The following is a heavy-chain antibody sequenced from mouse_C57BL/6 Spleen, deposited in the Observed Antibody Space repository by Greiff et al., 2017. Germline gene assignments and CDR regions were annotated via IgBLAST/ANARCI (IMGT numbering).Heavy chain of an antibody. V-gene: IGHV1-26*01. CDR3: ARRRPAIYYDYEGAMDY. D-gene: IGHD2-4*01. CDR2: INPNNGGT. CDR1: GYTFTDYY. J-gene: IGHJ4*01. Sequence: EVQLQQSGPELVKPGASVKISCKASGYTFTDYYMNWVKQSHGKSLEWIGDINPNNGGTSYNQKFKGKATLTVDKSSSTAYMELRSLTSEDSAVYYCARRRPAIYYDYEGAMDYWGQGTSVTVSS.